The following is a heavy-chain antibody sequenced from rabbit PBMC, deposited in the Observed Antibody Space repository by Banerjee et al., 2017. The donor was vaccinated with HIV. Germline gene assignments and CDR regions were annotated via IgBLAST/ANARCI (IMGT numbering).Heavy chain of an antibody. J-gene: IGHJ6*01. CDR2: IDPVFGDT. Sequence: QLVESGGGLVQPGGSLKLSCKASGLDISSYSIGWVRQAPGKGLERIGYIDPVFGDTYYASWVNGRFTISSHNAQNTLYLQLNSLTAADTATYFCARDNTYYVYTAATGTMWYYGMDLWGPGTLVTVS. CDR3: ARDNTYYVYTAATGTMWYYGMDL. D-gene: IGHD6-1*01. V-gene: IGHV1S7*01. CDR1: GLDISSYS.